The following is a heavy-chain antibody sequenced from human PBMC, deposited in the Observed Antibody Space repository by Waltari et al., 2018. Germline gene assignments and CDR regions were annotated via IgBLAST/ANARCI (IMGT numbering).Heavy chain of an antibody. J-gene: IGHJ4*02. Sequence: VQLVESGGGLVQPGWSLSSSCTPSGFTFSTSWRGWARQAPGKGLEWVANIKEDGSEKYYVDSVKGRFTISRDNAQNSLYLQVSSLRAEDTAMYYCATPSYNSGSYFLYWGQGTLVSVSS. D-gene: IGHD3-10*01. CDR1: GFTFSTSW. V-gene: IGHV3-7*01. CDR3: ATPSYNSGSYFLY. CDR2: IKEDGSEK.